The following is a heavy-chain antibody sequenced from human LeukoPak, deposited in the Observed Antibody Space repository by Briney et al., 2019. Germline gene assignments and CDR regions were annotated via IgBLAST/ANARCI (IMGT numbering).Heavy chain of an antibody. CDR3: AKHSSSWPPLGYYYYYMDV. CDR2: IYYSGST. V-gene: IGHV4-59*01. D-gene: IGHD6-13*01. Sequence: KPSETLSLTCTVSGGSISSYYWSWLRQPPGKGLEWIGYIYYSGSTNYNPSLKSRVIISVDTSKNQFSLKLSSVTAADTAVYYCAKHSSSWPPLGYYYYYMDVWGKGTTVTVSS. CDR1: GGSISSYY. J-gene: IGHJ6*03.